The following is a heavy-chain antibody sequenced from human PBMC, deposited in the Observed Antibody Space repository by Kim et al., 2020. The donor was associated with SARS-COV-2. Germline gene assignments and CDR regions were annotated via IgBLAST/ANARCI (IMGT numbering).Heavy chain of an antibody. CDR3: ARVSVLDIVVVVAAIRGWFDP. CDR2: INHSGST. CDR1: GGSFSGYY. J-gene: IGHJ5*02. Sequence: SETLSLTCAVYGGSFSGYYWSWIRQPPGKGLEWIGEINHSGSTKYNPSLKSRVTISVDTSKNQFSLKLSSVTAADTAVYYCARVSVLDIVVVVAAIRGWFDPWGQGTLVTVSS. V-gene: IGHV4-34*01. D-gene: IGHD2-15*01.